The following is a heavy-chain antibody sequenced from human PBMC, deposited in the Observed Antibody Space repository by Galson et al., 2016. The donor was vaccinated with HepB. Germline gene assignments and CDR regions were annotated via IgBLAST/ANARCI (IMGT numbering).Heavy chain of an antibody. CDR1: GRSFSCYY. CDR3: ARHVVHYGYFDY. D-gene: IGHD3-16*01. V-gene: IGHV4-34*01. Sequence: EPLSLSSAAYGRSFSCYYWSLIRHPPEKGLECTGIIHNSRTTYSNPSLQSRVTISVDMSKNHLSLKLTSVTAADTAFYYCARHVVHYGYFDYWGQGTLVTVSS. J-gene: IGHJ4*02. CDR2: IHNSRTT.